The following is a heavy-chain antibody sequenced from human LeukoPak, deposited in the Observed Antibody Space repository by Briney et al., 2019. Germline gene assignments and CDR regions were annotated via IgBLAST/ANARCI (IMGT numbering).Heavy chain of an antibody. D-gene: IGHD3-22*01. CDR2: IRSKANSYAT. V-gene: IGHV3-73*01. J-gene: IGHJ3*01. Sequence: GGSLRLSCAASGFTFSGSAMHWVRQASGKGLEWVGRIRSKANSYATAYAASVKGRFTISRDDSKNTAYLQMDSLRADDTAVYYCAKTMNYYDSSGDDALHVWGQGTLVTISS. CDR3: AKTMNYYDSSGDDALHV. CDR1: GFTFSGSA.